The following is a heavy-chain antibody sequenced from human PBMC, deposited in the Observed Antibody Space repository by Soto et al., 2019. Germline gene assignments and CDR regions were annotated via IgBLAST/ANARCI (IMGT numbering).Heavy chain of an antibody. CDR3: ARASRYYDSSGYPIFDY. CDR2: IMPIFGTA. J-gene: IGHJ4*02. CDR1: GGTFSSYA. V-gene: IGHV1-69*01. Sequence: QVPLVQSGAEVKKPGSSVKVSCKASGGTFSSYAISWVRQAPGQGLEWMGGIMPIFGTANYAQKFQGRVTITADESTSTAYMELRSLRSQDTAVYYCARASRYYDSSGYPIFDYWGKGTLVTFSS. D-gene: IGHD3-22*01.